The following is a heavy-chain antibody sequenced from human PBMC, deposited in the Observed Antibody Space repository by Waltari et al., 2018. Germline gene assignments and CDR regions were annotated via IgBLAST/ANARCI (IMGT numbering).Heavy chain of an antibody. D-gene: IGHD4-4*01. CDR3: ARGRVNYYYYYYMDV. V-gene: IGHV4-34*01. CDR1: GGSFSGYY. Sequence: QVQLQQWGAGLLKPSETLSLTCAVYGGSFSGYYWSWIRQPPGKGLEWIGEINHSGSTNYNPSLKSRVTISVDTSKNQFSLKLSSVTAADTAVYYCARGRVNYYYYYYMDVWGKGTTVTVSS. CDR2: INHSGST. J-gene: IGHJ6*03.